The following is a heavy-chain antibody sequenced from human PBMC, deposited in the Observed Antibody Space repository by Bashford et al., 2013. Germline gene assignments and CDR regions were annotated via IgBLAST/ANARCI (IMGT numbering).Heavy chain of an antibody. D-gene: IGHD2-15*01. J-gene: IGHJ3*02. CDR3: ARRYCSGSSCYSHALDI. Sequence: WIRQPPGKALEWLARIDWDDDEFYSTSLKTRLTISKDTSKNQVVLTMTNMDPMDTATYYCARRYCSGSSCYSHALDIWGQGTMVTVSS. V-gene: IGHV2-70*04. CDR2: IDWDDDE.